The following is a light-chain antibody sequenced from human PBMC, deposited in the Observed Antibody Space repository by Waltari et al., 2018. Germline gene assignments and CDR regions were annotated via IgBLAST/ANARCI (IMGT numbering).Light chain of an antibody. Sequence: DIQTTQSPSSLSAAVGDRVTITCLASQSISSYLPWSPPPPGKAPKLLIYAASSLQSGVPSRFSCSGSVTDFTLTISSLQPEDFATYYCQQSYSTPRYTFGQGTKLEIK. CDR3: QQSYSTPRYT. CDR2: AAS. J-gene: IGKJ2*01. V-gene: IGKV1-39*01. CDR1: QSISSY.